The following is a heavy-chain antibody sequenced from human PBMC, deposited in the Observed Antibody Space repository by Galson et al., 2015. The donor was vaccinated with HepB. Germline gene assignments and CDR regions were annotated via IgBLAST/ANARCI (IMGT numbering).Heavy chain of an antibody. CDR2: INPNSGGT. V-gene: IGHV1-2*02. Sequence: SVKVSCKASGYTFTGYYLHWVRQAPGQGLEWMGWINPNSGGTNHAQKFQGRVTMTRDTSINTAYMELSRLRSDDTAVYYCARIPGYCSGGSCSLFDYWGQGTLVTVSS. CDR3: ARIPGYCSGGSCSLFDY. CDR1: GYTFTGYY. J-gene: IGHJ4*02. D-gene: IGHD2-15*01.